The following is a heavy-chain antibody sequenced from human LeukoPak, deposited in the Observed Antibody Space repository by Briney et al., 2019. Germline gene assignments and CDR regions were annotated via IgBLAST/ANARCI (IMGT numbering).Heavy chain of an antibody. Sequence: GGSLRLSCAASGFTFSDYSMNWVRQAPGKGLEWVSSISSSSSYIFYADSVRGRFSISRDNAKNSLYLQMNSLRAEDTALYYCARVRYSGYDWDYYYYYMDVWGKGTTVTVSS. D-gene: IGHD5-12*01. CDR2: ISSSSSYI. J-gene: IGHJ6*03. CDR3: ARVRYSGYDWDYYYYYMDV. V-gene: IGHV3-21*04. CDR1: GFTFSDYS.